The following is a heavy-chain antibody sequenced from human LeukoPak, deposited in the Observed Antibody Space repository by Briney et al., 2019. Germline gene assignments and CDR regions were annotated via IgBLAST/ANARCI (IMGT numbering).Heavy chain of an antibody. D-gene: IGHD3-22*01. CDR2: MYYTGIT. V-gene: IGHV4-59*07. J-gene: IGHJ4*02. CDR1: GDSITSHY. Sequence: PSDTLSLTCNVSGDSITSHYWNWIRQPPGKGLEWVGYMYYTGITKYNPSLKSRVTMSVDTSKNQFFLRLSSVTATDTAVYHCARSVDYFDNTGPHMMFHYWGPGSLVTVSS. CDR3: ARSVDYFDNTGPHMMFHY.